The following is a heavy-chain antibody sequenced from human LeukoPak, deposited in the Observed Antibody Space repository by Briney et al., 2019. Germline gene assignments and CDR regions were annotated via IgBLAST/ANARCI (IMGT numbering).Heavy chain of an antibody. CDR2: IYHSGST. Sequence: PSETLSLTCAVSGGSISSGGYSWSWIRQPPGKGLEWIGYIYHSGSTYYNPSLKSRVTISVDRSKNQFSLKLSPVTAADTAVYYCARGSRRRFGEFVHEFDYWGQGTLVTVSS. CDR3: ARGSRRRFGEFVHEFDY. J-gene: IGHJ4*02. V-gene: IGHV4-30-2*01. D-gene: IGHD3-10*01. CDR1: GGSISSGGYS.